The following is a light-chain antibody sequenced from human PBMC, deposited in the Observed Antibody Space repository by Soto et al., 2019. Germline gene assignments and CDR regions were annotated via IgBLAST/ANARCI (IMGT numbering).Light chain of an antibody. Sequence: EIVMTQYPDTLSVSPGETVTLSCRARQSVRTNLAWYQHKPGQSPRLLIYGASNRASGFPARFSGSGSGTEFTLTISSLQSEDFAVYYCQHYNNGPRFGQGTKVDIK. CDR1: QSVRTN. V-gene: IGKV3-15*01. CDR3: QHYNNGPR. CDR2: GAS. J-gene: IGKJ1*01.